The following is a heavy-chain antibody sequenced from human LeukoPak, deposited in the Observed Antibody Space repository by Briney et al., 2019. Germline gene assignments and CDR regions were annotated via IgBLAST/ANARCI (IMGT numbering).Heavy chain of an antibody. D-gene: IGHD3-10*01. J-gene: IGHJ6*02. Sequence: GGSLRLSCAASGFTFSSYWMSWVRQAPGKGLVWVANIKQDGSEKYYVDSVKGRFTISRDNAKNSLYLQMNSLRAEDTAVYYCAREIGSLTGYGMDVWGQGTTVTVSS. CDR1: GFTFSSYW. CDR3: AREIGSLTGYGMDV. CDR2: IKQDGSEK. V-gene: IGHV3-7*01.